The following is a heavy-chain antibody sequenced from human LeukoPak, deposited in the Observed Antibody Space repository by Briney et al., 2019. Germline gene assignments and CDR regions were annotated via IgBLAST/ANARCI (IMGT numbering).Heavy chain of an antibody. CDR3: ARGAIAAASAEYFQH. V-gene: IGHV1-69*04. J-gene: IGHJ1*01. CDR1: GYTFTGYY. CDR2: IIPILGIA. D-gene: IGHD6-13*01. Sequence: SVKVSCKASGYTFTGYYMHWVRQAPGQWLEWMGRIIPILGIANYAQKFQGRVTITADKSTSTAYMELSSLRSEDTAVYYCARGAIAAASAEYFQHWGQGTLVTVSS.